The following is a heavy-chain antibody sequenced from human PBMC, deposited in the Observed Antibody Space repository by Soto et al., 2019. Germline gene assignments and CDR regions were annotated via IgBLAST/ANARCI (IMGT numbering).Heavy chain of an antibody. V-gene: IGHV3-30*03. Sequence: GGSLRLSCAASGFNFGVFGMHWVRQAPGKGLEWLSVLSYEGSEEYYADSVRGRFTISRDNSKNTLFLQMDSLRVDDTGVYYCALTRRSSLLEVAGPGFEYWGQGTLVTV. CDR2: LSYEGSEE. CDR3: ALTRRSSLLEVAGPGFEY. D-gene: IGHD6-19*01. CDR1: GFNFGVFG. J-gene: IGHJ4*02.